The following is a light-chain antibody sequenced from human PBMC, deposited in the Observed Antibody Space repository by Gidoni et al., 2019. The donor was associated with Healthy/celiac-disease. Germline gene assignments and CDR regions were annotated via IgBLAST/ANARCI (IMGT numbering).Light chain of an antibody. Sequence: EVVLTQSPGTLSLSPGERATLSCRASQSVSSSYLAWYQQKPGQPPRLLIYGPSRRAPGIPDRFSGSGSGTDFTLTISRLEPEDFAVYYCQQYGSSPWTFGRGTKVEIK. CDR2: GPS. CDR1: QSVSSSY. CDR3: QQYGSSPWT. J-gene: IGKJ1*01. V-gene: IGKV3-20*01.